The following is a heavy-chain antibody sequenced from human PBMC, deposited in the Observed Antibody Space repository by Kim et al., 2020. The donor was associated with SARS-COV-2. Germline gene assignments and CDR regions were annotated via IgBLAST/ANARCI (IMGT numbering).Heavy chain of an antibody. Sequence: GGSLRLSCAASGFTFNSAWMSWVRQVPGKGLEWVGRIKSKTDGGTTDYAAPVNGRFTISRHDSKNTVYLQMNSLKTEDTGVYYCTTTYYYASGLDYWGQGALVTVSS. CDR3: TTTYYYASGLDY. CDR1: GFTFNSAW. J-gene: IGHJ4*02. V-gene: IGHV3-15*01. D-gene: IGHD3-10*01. CDR2: IKSKTDGGTT.